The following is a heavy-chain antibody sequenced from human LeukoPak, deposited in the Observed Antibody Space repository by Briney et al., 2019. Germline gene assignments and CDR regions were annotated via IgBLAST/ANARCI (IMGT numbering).Heavy chain of an antibody. J-gene: IGHJ4*02. D-gene: IGHD3-10*01. CDR2: LYAGGIT. CDR1: GGSISSGRYF. Sequence: SETLSLTCTVSGGSISSGRYFWSWIRQPAGEALEWIGRLYAGGITNYNPSLKSRATISVDTSKNQFSLKLTSVAAADSAVYYCARGSLSEFGEVRFDYWGQGTLVTVSS. V-gene: IGHV4-61*02. CDR3: ARGSLSEFGEVRFDY.